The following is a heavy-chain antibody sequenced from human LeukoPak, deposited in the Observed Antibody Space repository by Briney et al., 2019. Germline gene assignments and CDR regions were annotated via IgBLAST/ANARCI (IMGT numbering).Heavy chain of an antibody. CDR1: GYTFTSYG. D-gene: IGHD6-19*01. CDR3: ARGHFSIEVAVAGQTYYFDY. V-gene: IGHV1-18*01. J-gene: IGHJ4*02. CDR2: ISAYNGNT. Sequence: ASVKVSCKASGYTFTSYGISWVRQAPGQGLEWMGWISAYNGNTNYAQKLQGRVTMTTDTSTSTAYMELRSLRSEDTAVYYCARGHFSIEVAVAGQTYYFDYWGQGTLVTVSS.